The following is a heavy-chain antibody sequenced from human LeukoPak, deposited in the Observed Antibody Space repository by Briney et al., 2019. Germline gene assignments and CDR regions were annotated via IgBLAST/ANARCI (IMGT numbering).Heavy chain of an antibody. V-gene: IGHV3-53*01. CDR1: GFTVSSNY. CDR3: ARDRRGSAGRRPHSFDY. D-gene: IGHD3-10*01. J-gene: IGHJ4*02. CDR2: IYSGGNT. Sequence: PGGSLRLSCAASGFTVSSNYMSWVREAPGHGLESGSVIYSGGNTYYADSVKGRFTISRDNSKTTMYLHMKRLRAEDAAVYYCARDRRGSAGRRPHSFDYWGQGTLVTVSS.